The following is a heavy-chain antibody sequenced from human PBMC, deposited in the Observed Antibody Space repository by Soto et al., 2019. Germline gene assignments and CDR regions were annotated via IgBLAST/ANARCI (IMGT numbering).Heavy chain of an antibody. CDR1: GGTFSTST. J-gene: IGHJ4*02. CDR3: ASWPSYGSGSPLDS. Sequence: QVQLVQSGAEVKKPGSSVKVSCKSSGGTFSTSTISWVRQAPGQGLEWMGRIIPLLDIANYAQKFQSRATITADKSTTTAFLDLSSLRSEDTAVYYCASWPSYGSGSPLDSWGQGTLVTVSS. CDR2: IIPLLDIA. D-gene: IGHD3-10*01. V-gene: IGHV1-69*02.